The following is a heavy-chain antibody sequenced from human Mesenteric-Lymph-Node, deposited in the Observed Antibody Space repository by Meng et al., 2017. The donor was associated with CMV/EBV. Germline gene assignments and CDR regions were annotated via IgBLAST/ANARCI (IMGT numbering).Heavy chain of an antibody. CDR1: GGSVSSGSYY. CDR2: IYYSGST. Sequence: SETLSLTCTVSGGSVSSGSYYWSWIRQPPGKGLEWIGSIYYSGSTYYNPSLKSRVTISVDTSKNQFSLKLSSVTAADTAVYYCARLGYCSGGSCPYFDYWGQGTLVTVSS. V-gene: IGHV4-39*07. CDR3: ARLGYCSGGSCPYFDY. D-gene: IGHD2-15*01. J-gene: IGHJ4*02.